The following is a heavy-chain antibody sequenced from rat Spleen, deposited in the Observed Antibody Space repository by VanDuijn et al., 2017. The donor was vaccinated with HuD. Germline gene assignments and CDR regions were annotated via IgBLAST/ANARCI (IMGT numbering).Heavy chain of an antibody. J-gene: IGHJ2*01. CDR1: GFSLTSYN. CDR3: NRVPYTKADISTAFDY. D-gene: IGHD1-2*01. V-gene: IGHV2-30*01. CDR2: IWTGGST. Sequence: QVQLKESGPGLVQPSQTLSLTCTVSGFSLTSYNVHWVRQPSGKGLEWMGVIWTGGSTDYNSALKSRLSISRDTSKSQVFLKMNSLQADDTAIYFCNRVPYTKADISTAFDYWGQGVMVTVSS.